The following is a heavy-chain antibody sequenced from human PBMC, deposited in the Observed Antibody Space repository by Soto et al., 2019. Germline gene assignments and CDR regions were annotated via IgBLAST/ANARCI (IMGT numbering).Heavy chain of an antibody. CDR1: GYTFTSYG. CDR3: AREFLDYYEPSHYYYMDV. V-gene: IGHV1-8*01. D-gene: IGHD3-16*01. J-gene: IGHJ6*03. Sequence: ASVKVSCKASGYTFTSYGINWVRQATGQGLEWMGWMNPNSGNTGYAQKFQGRVTMTRNTSISTAYMELSSLRSEDTAVYYCAREFLDYYEPSHYYYMDVRGKGTTVTVSS. CDR2: MNPNSGNT.